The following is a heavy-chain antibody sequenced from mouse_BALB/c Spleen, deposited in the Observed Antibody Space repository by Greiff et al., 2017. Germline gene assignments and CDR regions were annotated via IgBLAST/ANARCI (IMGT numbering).Heavy chain of an antibody. V-gene: IGHV1S137*01. D-gene: IGHD2-1*01. CDR3: AREGIWGNYVPGY. CDR2: ISTYYGDA. J-gene: IGHJ2*01. CDR1: GYTFTDYA. Sequence: QVHVKQSGAELVRPGVSVKISCKGSGYTFTDYAMHWVKQSHAKSLEWIGVISTYYGDASYNQKFKGKATMTVDKSSSTAYMELARLTSEDSAIYYCAREGIWGNYVPGYWGQGTTLTVSS.